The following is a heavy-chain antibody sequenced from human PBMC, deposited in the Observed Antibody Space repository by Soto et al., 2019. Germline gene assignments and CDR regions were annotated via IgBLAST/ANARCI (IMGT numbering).Heavy chain of an antibody. CDR3: ARAGCDGGSCYTLVGLRYGMDV. Sequence: QVQLVESGGGVVQPGRSLRLSCAASGFTFSSYVMHWVRQAPGKGLEWVGVISYDGNNKYYADSVKGRFTISRDNSKNTLYLQMNSPRAEDTAVYYCARAGCDGGSCYTLVGLRYGMDVWGQGTTVTVSS. V-gene: IGHV3-30-3*01. CDR1: GFTFSSYV. J-gene: IGHJ6*02. D-gene: IGHD2-15*01. CDR2: ISYDGNNK.